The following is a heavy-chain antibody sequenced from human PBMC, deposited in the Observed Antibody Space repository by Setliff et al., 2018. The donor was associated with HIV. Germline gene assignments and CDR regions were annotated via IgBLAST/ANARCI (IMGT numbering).Heavy chain of an antibody. Sequence: SVKVSCKASGGTFSSSAISWVRQAPGQGLEWMGGIIPIFDTANYAQKFQGSVTITADESTSTAYMELSSLRSEDTAIYYCARDPYGYCTTTTCYVPGYWGQGTLVTV. D-gene: IGHD2-2*03. V-gene: IGHV1-69*13. J-gene: IGHJ4*02. CDR2: IIPIFDTA. CDR3: ARDPYGYCTTTTCYVPGY. CDR1: GGTFSSSA.